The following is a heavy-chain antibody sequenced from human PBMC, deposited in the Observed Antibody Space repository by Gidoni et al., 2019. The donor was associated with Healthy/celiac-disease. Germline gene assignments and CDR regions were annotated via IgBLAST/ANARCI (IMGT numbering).Heavy chain of an antibody. V-gene: IGHV3-13*04. J-gene: IGHJ6*03. Sequence: EVQLVESGGGLVQPGGSLGLSCAASGFTFRSYDLRWVRQATGKGLEWVSAIGTAGDTYYPGSVKGRFTSSRENAKNSLYLQMNSLRAGDTSVYYCARVIAAAGTSAIYYYYYMDVWGKGTTVTVSS. CDR1: GFTFRSYD. D-gene: IGHD6-13*01. CDR3: ARVIAAAGTSAIYYYYYMDV. CDR2: IGTAGDT.